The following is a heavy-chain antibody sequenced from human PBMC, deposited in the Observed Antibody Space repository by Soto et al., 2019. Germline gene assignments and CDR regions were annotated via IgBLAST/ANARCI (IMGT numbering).Heavy chain of an antibody. V-gene: IGHV6-1*01. Sequence: SQTLSLTCAISGDSVSSNSAAWNWIRQSPSRGLEWLGRTYYRSKWYNDYAVSVKSRITINPDTSKNQFSLQLNSVTPEDTAVYYCARDRRGSSSVISNYYYYGMDAWGQGTTVTVSS. CDR1: GDSVSSNSAA. D-gene: IGHD6-6*01. CDR3: ARDRRGSSSVISNYYYYGMDA. J-gene: IGHJ6*02. CDR2: TYYRSKWYN.